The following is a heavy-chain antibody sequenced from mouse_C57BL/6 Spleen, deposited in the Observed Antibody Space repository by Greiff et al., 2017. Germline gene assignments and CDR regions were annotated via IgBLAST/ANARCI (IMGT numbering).Heavy chain of an antibody. CDR3: ASRRLPWYFDV. D-gene: IGHD2-4*01. J-gene: IGHJ1*03. V-gene: IGHV1-85*01. CDR1: GYTFTSYD. CDR2: IYPRDGST. Sequence: QVQLQQSGPELVKPGASVKLSCKASGYTFTSYDINWVKQRPGQGLEWIGWIYPRDGSTKYNEKFKGKATLTVDTSSSTAYMELHSLTSEDSAVYIYASRRLPWYFDVWGTGTTVTVSS.